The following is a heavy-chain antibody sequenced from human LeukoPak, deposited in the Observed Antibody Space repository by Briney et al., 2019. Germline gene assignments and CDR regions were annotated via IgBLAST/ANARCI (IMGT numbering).Heavy chain of an antibody. D-gene: IGHD2-15*01. V-gene: IGHV3-48*01. CDR3: VRVKGSYFDY. J-gene: IGHJ4*02. CDR2: ISSSGSAI. CDR1: GFPLSSYS. Sequence: GGSLRLSCAASGFPLSSYSINWVRQAPGKGLEWVSYISSSGSAIYYVDSVRGRFTVSRDNAKNSLFLQMNGPRAEDTAVYYCVRVKGSYFDYWGQGALVTVSS.